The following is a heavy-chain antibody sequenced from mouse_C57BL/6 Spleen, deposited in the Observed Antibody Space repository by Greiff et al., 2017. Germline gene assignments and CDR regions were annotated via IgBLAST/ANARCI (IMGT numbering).Heavy chain of an antibody. J-gene: IGHJ2*01. V-gene: IGHV1-52*01. CDR3: ARGGYEYYFDY. D-gene: IGHD2-2*01. CDR2: IDPSDSET. CDR1: GYTFTSYW. Sequence: QVQLQQPGAELVRPGSSVKLSCKASGYTFTSYWMHWVKQRPIQGLEWIGNIDPSDSETHYNQKFKDKATLTVDKSSSTAYKQLSSLTSEDSAVYYCARGGYEYYFDYWGQGTTLTVSS.